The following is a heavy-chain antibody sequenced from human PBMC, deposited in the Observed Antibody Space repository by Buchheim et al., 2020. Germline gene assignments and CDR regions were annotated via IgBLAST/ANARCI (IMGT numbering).Heavy chain of an antibody. D-gene: IGHD5-24*01. Sequence: QVQLVESGGGVVQPGRSLRLSCAASGFTFRNYGMHWVRQAPGKGLEWVALISYDGSDKYYADSVKGRFNISRDNSKKMLYLQVNALRGEDTSVYYCATWRGDCCNCIDYWGQETL. CDR3: ATWRGDCCNCIDY. CDR1: GFTFRNYG. J-gene: IGHJ4*02. V-gene: IGHV3-30*03. CDR2: ISYDGSDK.